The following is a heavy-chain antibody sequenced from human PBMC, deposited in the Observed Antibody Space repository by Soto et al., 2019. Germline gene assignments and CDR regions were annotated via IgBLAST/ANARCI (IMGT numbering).Heavy chain of an antibody. D-gene: IGHD3-10*01. J-gene: IGHJ6*02. CDR3: ARGIKNRYGTDV. CDR1: GFTFSSYW. V-gene: IGHV3-74*01. Sequence: GGSLRLSCAASGFTFSSYWMHWVRQAPGKGLVWVSRINSDGSTTNYADSVKGRFTISRDNAKNTVDLQMNSLRAEDTAVYYCARGIKNRYGTDVWGLGTTVTVSS. CDR2: INSDGSTT.